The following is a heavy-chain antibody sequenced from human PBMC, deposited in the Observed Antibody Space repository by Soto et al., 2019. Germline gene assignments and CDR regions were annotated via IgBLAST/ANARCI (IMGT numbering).Heavy chain of an antibody. Sequence: QVQLVQSGAEVKKPGSSVKVSCKASGGTFSSYAISWVRQAPGQGLEWMGGIIPIFGTVNYAQKFQGRVTITADESTSTAYMELSSLRSEDTAVYYCAKSPLSITIFGVVITTYGMDVGGQGTTVTVSS. CDR1: GGTFSSYA. V-gene: IGHV1-69*01. CDR3: AKSPLSITIFGVVITTYGMDV. J-gene: IGHJ6*02. D-gene: IGHD3-3*01. CDR2: IIPIFGTV.